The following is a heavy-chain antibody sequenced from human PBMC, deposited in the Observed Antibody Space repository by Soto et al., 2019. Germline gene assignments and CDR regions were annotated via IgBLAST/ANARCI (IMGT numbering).Heavy chain of an antibody. CDR3: PGVPDF. CDR1: GGSISSGGYS. V-gene: IGHV4-30-2*01. CDR2: IYHSGST. Sequence: SETLSLTCAVSGGSISSGGYSWSWTRQPPGKGLEWIGYIYHSGSTYYNPSLKSRVTISVDRSKNQFSLKLSSVTAADTAVDYGPGVPDFGGKGPRVTASS. D-gene: IGHD1-1*01. J-gene: IGHJ6*04.